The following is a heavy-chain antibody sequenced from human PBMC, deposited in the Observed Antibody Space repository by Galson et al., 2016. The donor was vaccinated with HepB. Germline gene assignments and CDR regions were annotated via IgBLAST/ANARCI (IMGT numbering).Heavy chain of an antibody. J-gene: IGHJ4*02. CDR1: GFPFSRYG. CDR2: IGGSGSST. V-gene: IGHV3-23*01. Sequence: LRLSCAASGFPFSRYGMNWVRQAPGKGLEWVSSIGGSGSSTYYADSVKGRFTISRDNSKNTLYLQMNSLRAEDTAVYYCSKDMAGTTTYYDFWSAGYWGQGSLVTVSS. D-gene: IGHD3-3*01. CDR3: SKDMAGTTTYYDFWSAGY.